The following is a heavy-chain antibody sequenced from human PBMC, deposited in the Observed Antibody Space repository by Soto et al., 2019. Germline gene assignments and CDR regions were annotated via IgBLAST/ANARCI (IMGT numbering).Heavy chain of an antibody. CDR3: VATYGDYLDY. Sequence: PGESLKISCKGSGYKFTTYWICCVRQMPGKVLEWMAIIYPDDSDSRYSPSFQGQVTISADKSISTAYLQWSSLKASDTAIYYCVATYGDYLDYWGQGTLVTVSS. V-gene: IGHV5-51*01. CDR1: GYKFTTYW. D-gene: IGHD4-17*01. CDR2: IYPDDSDS. J-gene: IGHJ4*02.